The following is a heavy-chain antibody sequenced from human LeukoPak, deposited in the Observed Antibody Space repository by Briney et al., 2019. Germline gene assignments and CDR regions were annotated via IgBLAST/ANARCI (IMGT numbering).Heavy chain of an antibody. CDR2: VSYHGSNE. CDR1: GFTFSRYA. V-gene: IGHV3-30-3*01. D-gene: IGHD5-12*01. J-gene: IGHJ4*02. CDR3: ARDPYSGYD. Sequence: PGGSLRLPCVASGFTFSRYAMHWVRQAPGKGLEWVAVVSYHGSNEHYADSVKGRFTVSRDNSKNTLYLQMNSLRAEDTAVYYCARDPYSGYDWGQGTLVTVSS.